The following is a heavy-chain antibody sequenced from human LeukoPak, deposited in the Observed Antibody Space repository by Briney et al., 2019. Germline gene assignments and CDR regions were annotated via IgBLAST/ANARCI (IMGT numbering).Heavy chain of an antibody. CDR3: AREGVAAAGCFDY. Sequence: GXSLRLSCAASGFTFDDYGMSWVRQAPGEGLEWVSGINWNGGSTVYADSVKGRFTISRDNAKNSLYLQMNSLRAEDTALYYCAREGVAAAGCFDYWGQGTLVTVSS. V-gene: IGHV3-20*04. CDR2: INWNGGST. D-gene: IGHD6-13*01. CDR1: GFTFDDYG. J-gene: IGHJ4*02.